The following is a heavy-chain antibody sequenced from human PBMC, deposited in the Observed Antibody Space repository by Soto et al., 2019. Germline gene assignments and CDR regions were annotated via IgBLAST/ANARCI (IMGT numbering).Heavy chain of an antibody. Sequence: QVQLQESGPGLVKPSETLSLTCTVSGGSISSYYWSWIRQPPGKGLEWIGYIYYSGSTNYNPSLKSRVTISVDTSMNQFSLKLSSVTAADTAVYYCARVMYYYDSSGYYYGSRYYYYGMDVWGQGTTVTVSS. CDR2: IYYSGST. CDR3: ARVMYYYDSSGYYYGSRYYYYGMDV. J-gene: IGHJ6*02. CDR1: GGSISSYY. V-gene: IGHV4-59*01. D-gene: IGHD3-22*01.